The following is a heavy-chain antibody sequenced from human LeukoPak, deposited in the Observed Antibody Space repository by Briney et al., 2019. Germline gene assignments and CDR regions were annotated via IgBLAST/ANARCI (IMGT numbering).Heavy chain of an antibody. D-gene: IGHD5-18*01. CDR2: IYYSGNT. CDR3: ARLRGYSFGVSDY. CDR1: GGSISSSSYY. Sequence: SETLSLTCTVSGGSISSSSYYWGWLRQPPGKGLEWIGSIYYSGNTYYNPSLKSRVTISVDTSKNQFSLRLSSVTAADTAAYYCARLRGYSFGVSDYWGQGTLATVSS. J-gene: IGHJ4*02. V-gene: IGHV4-39*01.